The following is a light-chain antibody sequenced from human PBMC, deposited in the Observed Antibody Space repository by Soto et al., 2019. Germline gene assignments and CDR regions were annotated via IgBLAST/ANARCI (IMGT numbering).Light chain of an antibody. CDR1: QNVNTY. J-gene: IGKJ3*01. CDR3: QQRSNWPPFT. CDR2: DAS. Sequence: EIVLTQSPATLSLSPGERATLSCRASQNVNTYLAWYQQKPGQAPRLLIYDASNRATGIPARFSGSGSGTDFTLTISSLEPEDYAVYYCQQRSNWPPFTFGPGTKVDIK. V-gene: IGKV3-11*01.